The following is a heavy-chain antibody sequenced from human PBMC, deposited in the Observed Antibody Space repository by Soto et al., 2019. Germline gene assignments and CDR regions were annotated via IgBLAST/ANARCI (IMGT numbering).Heavy chain of an antibody. J-gene: IGHJ3*02. D-gene: IGHD1-1*01. CDR2: MSHSGGT. V-gene: IGHV4-34*01. CDR1: GGSVNSGNYY. CDR3: ARVERGTATTVVDAFDI. Sequence: QVQLQQRGAGLLKPSETLSLTCAVFGGSVNSGNYYWSWIRQPPGKGLEWIGEMSHSGGTHFNRFLKRRVAISVDTSKNHLSLKVSSVTAADTDLYYCARVERGTATTVVDAFDIWGPGTMVIVSS.